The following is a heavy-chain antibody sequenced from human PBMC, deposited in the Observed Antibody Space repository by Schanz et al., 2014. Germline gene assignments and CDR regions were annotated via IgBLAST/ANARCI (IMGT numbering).Heavy chain of an antibody. CDR2: IGGSGGST. CDR3: ARDRQQLVGRIGYYYGMDV. CDR1: GFTFSSYG. Sequence: LVESGGGVVQPGRSLRLSCAASGFTFSSYGMSWVRQAPGKGLEWVSTIGGSGGSTYYADSVKGRFTISRDNSKNTLYLQMKSLRAEDTAVYYCARDRQQLVGRIGYYYGMDVWGQGTTVTVSS. J-gene: IGHJ6*02. D-gene: IGHD6-13*01. V-gene: IGHV3-23*04.